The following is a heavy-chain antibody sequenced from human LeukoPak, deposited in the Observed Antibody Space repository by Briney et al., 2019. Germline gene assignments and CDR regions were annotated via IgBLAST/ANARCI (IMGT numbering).Heavy chain of an antibody. J-gene: IGHJ3*02. CDR1: GGSFSGYY. CDR2: INHSGST. Sequence: PSETLSLTCAVYGGSFSGYYWSWMRQPPWKGLEWIGEINHSGSTNYNPSLKSRVTISVDTSEKQFSLKLSSVTAADTALYYCARGHGGENAFDIWRQGTTVTVSS. V-gene: IGHV4-34*01. D-gene: IGHD3-16*01. CDR3: ARGHGGENAFDI.